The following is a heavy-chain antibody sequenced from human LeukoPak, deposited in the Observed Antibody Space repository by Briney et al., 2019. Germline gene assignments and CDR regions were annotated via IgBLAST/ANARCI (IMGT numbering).Heavy chain of an antibody. CDR2: ISGSGGST. Sequence: GGSLRLSCAASGFSFSSNTMRWVRHAPGEWLEWVSAISGSGGSTYYADSVKGRFTISRDNSKNTLYLQMNSLRAEDTAVYYCARTPTYDYFDYWGQGTLVTVSS. CDR3: ARTPTYDYFDY. V-gene: IGHV3-23*01. CDR1: GFSFSSNT. J-gene: IGHJ4*02. D-gene: IGHD3-3*01.